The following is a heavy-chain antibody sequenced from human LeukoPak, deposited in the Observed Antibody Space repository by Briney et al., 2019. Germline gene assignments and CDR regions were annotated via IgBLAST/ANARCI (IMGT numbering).Heavy chain of an antibody. CDR1: GFTFSDYY. Sequence: GGSLRLSCAASGFTFSDYYMSWIRQAPGKGLEWVSYISSSGSTIYYADSVKGRFTISRDNSKNTLYLQMNSLRAEDTAVYYCAKDFRAGWLLQSGYFDYWGQGTLVTVSS. V-gene: IGHV3-11*01. CDR2: ISSSGSTI. D-gene: IGHD3-22*01. J-gene: IGHJ4*02. CDR3: AKDFRAGWLLQSGYFDY.